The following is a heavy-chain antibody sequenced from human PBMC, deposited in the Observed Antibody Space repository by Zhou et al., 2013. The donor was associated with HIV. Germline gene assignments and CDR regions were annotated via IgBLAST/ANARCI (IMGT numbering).Heavy chain of an antibody. D-gene: IGHD3-22*01. J-gene: IGHJ4*02. CDR2: IIPIFGTA. V-gene: IGHV1-69*05. Sequence: QVQLVQSGSEVKKPGSSVKVSCKPSGGPFNNYIISWVRQAPGQGLEWLGGIIPIFGTASYAQNFQDRVSITTDEYTTTSYMQLSSLRSEDTAVYYCARQLNYYDSSALDNSFDYWGQGTLVTVSS. CDR3: ARQLNYYDSSALDNSFDY. CDR1: GGPFNNYI.